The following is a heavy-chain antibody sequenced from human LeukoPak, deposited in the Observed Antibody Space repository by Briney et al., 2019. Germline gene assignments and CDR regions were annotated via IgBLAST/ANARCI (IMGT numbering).Heavy chain of an antibody. V-gene: IGHV4-34*01. D-gene: IGHD3-10*01. CDR1: GGSFSGFY. CDR3: ARSHHVQSRGRWFDP. CDR2: INQSGST. Sequence: PSETLSLTCAVEGGSFSGFYWTWVRQPPGKGLEWIGEINQSGSTNYNSSLKSRVTVSLDTSKNHFSLNLGSVTAADTAVYYCARSHHVQSRGRWFDPWGQGTLVTVSS. J-gene: IGHJ5*02.